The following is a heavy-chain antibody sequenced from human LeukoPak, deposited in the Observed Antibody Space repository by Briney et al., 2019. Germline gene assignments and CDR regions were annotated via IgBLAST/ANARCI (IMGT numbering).Heavy chain of an antibody. D-gene: IGHD4-17*01. CDR1: GFTFSGYW. V-gene: IGHV3-74*01. CDR3: ARDTGWYFDL. Sequence: GGSLRLSCAASGFTFSGYWMHWVRQVPGKGLVWVSRITGDGSSTTYADSVKGRFTISRDNAKNTVFLQMISLRAEDTAVYYCARDTGWYFDLWGRGTLVTVTS. J-gene: IGHJ2*01. CDR2: ITGDGSST.